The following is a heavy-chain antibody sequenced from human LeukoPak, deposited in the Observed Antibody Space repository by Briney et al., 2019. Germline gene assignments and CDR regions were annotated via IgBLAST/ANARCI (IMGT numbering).Heavy chain of an antibody. CDR1: DYTFTSYG. V-gene: IGHV1-18*01. CDR2: ISAYNGNT. J-gene: IGHJ4*02. D-gene: IGHD3-10*01. Sequence: ASVKVSFKARDYTFTSYGISCVRQAPGQGLEWMGRISAYNGNTNYAQKLQGRVTMTTDTSTSTAYMELRSLRSDDTAVYYCASCGSGGSGSYYNCYFDYWGQGTLVTVSS. CDR3: ASCGSGGSGSYYNCYFDY.